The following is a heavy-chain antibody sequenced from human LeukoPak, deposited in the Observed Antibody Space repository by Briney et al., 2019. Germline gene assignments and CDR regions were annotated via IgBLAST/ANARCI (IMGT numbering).Heavy chain of an antibody. CDR1: GFTFSSYG. D-gene: IGHD3-22*01. CDR3: AKDPHYYDSSGYVDY. Sequence: PGGSLRLSCAASGFTFSSYGMHWVRQAPGKGLEWVASIKQDGSEKYYVDSVKGRFTISRDNAKNSLYLQMNSLRAEDTAVYYCAKDPHYYDSSGYVDYWGQGTLVTVSS. V-gene: IGHV3-7*01. J-gene: IGHJ4*02. CDR2: IKQDGSEK.